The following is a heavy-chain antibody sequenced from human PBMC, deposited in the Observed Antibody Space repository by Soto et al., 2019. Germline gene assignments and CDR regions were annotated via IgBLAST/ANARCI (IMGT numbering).Heavy chain of an antibody. CDR3: ARLTFRLWFGELLGAFDI. Sequence: ETLSLTCTVSGGSISSSSYYWGWIRQPPGKGLEWIGYIYYSGSTNYNPSLKSRVTISVDTSKNQFSLKLSSVTAAGTAVYYCARLTFRLWFGELLGAFDIWGQGTMVTVSS. V-gene: IGHV4-61*05. CDR1: GGSISSSSYY. CDR2: IYYSGST. D-gene: IGHD3-10*01. J-gene: IGHJ3*02.